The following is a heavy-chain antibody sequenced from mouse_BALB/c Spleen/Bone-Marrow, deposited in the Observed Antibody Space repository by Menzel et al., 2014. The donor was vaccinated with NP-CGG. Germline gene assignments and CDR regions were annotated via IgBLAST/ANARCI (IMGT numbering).Heavy chain of an antibody. J-gene: IGHJ3*01. CDR1: GFTFSDFY. CDR2: SRNKAKHYTT. Sequence: EVQLVESGGGLVQPWDSLRLSCATSGFTFSDFYMEWVRQPPGKRLEWIAASRNKAKHYTTEYSASVKGRFIVSRDTSQSILYLQMNALRAEDTAIYYCARDVGYGNYFVYWGQGTLVTVSA. V-gene: IGHV7-1*02. D-gene: IGHD2-10*02. CDR3: ARDVGYGNYFVY.